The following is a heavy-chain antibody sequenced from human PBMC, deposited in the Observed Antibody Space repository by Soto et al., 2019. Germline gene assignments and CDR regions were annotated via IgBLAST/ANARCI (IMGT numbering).Heavy chain of an antibody. CDR1: GYTFTSYD. J-gene: IGHJ3*02. CDR2: MNPNSGNT. Sequence: QVQLVQSGAEVKKPGASVKVSCKASGYTFTSYDINWVRQATGQGLEWMGWMNPNSGNTGYAQKFQGRVTMTRNTSISTDYMELSSLRSEDTAVYYCARVGKTQTVTTPDDAFDIWGQGTMVTVSS. V-gene: IGHV1-8*01. CDR3: ARVGKTQTVTTPDDAFDI. D-gene: IGHD4-17*01.